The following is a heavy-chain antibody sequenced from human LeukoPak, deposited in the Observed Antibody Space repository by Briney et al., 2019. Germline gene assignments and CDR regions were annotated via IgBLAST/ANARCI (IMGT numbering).Heavy chain of an antibody. CDR1: PYYFINFW. CDR3: ARGINDEYFQS. Sequence: GESLKISCKVSPYYFINFWIGWVRQMPGKGLEWMGIIYPADSDTRYNPSFQGHVTISADRSASTAYLQWHSLKASDTAIYYCARGINDEYFQSWGQGTLVTVSS. CDR2: IYPADSDT. D-gene: IGHD2/OR15-2a*01. V-gene: IGHV5-51*01. J-gene: IGHJ1*01.